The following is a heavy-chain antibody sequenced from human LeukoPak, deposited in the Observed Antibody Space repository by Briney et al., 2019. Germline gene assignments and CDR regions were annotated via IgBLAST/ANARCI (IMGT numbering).Heavy chain of an antibody. CDR3: AKDQGYNDY. CDR2: ISYDGSDK. CDR1: GFTFSSYG. J-gene: IGHJ4*02. V-gene: IGHV3-30*18. D-gene: IGHD5-24*01. Sequence: GRSLRLSCAASGFTFSSYGMHWVRQAPGKGLEWVAVISYDGSDKYYADSVKGRFTISRDNSKNTLYLQMNSLRAEDTAVYYCAKDQGYNDYWGQGTLVTVSS.